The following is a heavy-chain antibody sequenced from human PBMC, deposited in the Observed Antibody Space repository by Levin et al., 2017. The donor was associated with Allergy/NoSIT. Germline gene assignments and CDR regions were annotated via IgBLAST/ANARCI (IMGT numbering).Heavy chain of an antibody. CDR3: AREDSTRKHFDY. D-gene: IGHD1-1*01. CDR1: GGSIRSGDHF. CDR2: IYYSGTT. V-gene: IGHV4-30-4*01. J-gene: IGHJ4*02. Sequence: SCTVSGGSIRSGDHFWSWIRQPPGKGLEWLGHIYYSGTTYYNPSLGSRVVMSVDVSKSQLSLKLTSVTAADTALYFCAREDSTRKHFDYWGPGTQVTASS.